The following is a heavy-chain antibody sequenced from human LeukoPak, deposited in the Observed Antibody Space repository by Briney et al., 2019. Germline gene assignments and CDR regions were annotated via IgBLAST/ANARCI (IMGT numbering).Heavy chain of an antibody. CDR3: ARDPGGGGPLDY. Sequence: GGSLRLSCAASGFTFSSYSMNWVRQAPGKGLEWVSYISGSSSTIYYADSVKGRFTISRDNAKNSLFLQMNSLRVEDTAVYYCARDPGGGGPLDYWGQGTLVTVSS. J-gene: IGHJ4*02. CDR1: GFTFSSYS. D-gene: IGHD4-23*01. V-gene: IGHV3-48*04. CDR2: ISGSSSTI.